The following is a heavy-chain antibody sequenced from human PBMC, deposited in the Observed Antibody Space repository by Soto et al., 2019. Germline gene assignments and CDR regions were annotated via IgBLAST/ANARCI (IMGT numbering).Heavy chain of an antibody. J-gene: IGHJ6*02. CDR1: GYTFTGYY. Sequence: QVQLVPSGAEVKKPGASVKVSCKASGYTFTGYYMHWVRQAPGQGLEWLGWINPNSGGTNYAQKFQGWVTMTRDTSISTAYMELSRLRSDDTAVYYCARVATTPHVNGMDVWGQGTTVTVSS. D-gene: IGHD5-12*01. CDR3: ARVATTPHVNGMDV. CDR2: INPNSGGT. V-gene: IGHV1-2*04.